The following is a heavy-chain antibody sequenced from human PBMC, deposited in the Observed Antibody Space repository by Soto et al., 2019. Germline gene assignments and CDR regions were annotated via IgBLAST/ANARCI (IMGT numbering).Heavy chain of an antibody. CDR2: IIPIFGTA. V-gene: IGHV1-69*01. Sequence: QVQLVQSGAEVKKPGSSVKVSCKASGGTFSSYAIIWVRQAPGQVLEWMGGIIPIFGTANYAQKFQGRVTITADESTSTADMELSSLRSEDTAVYYCAGDLNGSGSYYYGMDVWGQGTTVTVSS. CDR1: GGTFSSYA. J-gene: IGHJ6*02. D-gene: IGHD3-10*01. CDR3: AGDLNGSGSYYYGMDV.